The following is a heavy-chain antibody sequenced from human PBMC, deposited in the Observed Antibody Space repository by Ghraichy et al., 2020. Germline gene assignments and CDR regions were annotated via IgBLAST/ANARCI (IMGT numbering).Heavy chain of an antibody. J-gene: IGHJ4*02. CDR1: GGSISSSSYY. V-gene: IGHV4-39*07. Sequence: SETLSLTCTVSGGSISSSSYYWGWIGQPPGKGLEWIGSIYYSGSTYYNPSLKSRVTISVDTSKNQFSLKLSSVTAADTAVYYCAREGYSYGSSFDYWGQGTLVTVSS. D-gene: IGHD5-18*01. CDR3: AREGYSYGSSFDY. CDR2: IYYSGST.